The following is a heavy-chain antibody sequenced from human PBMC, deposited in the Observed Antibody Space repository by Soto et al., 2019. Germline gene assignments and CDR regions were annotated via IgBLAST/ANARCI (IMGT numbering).Heavy chain of an antibody. Sequence: EVQLVESGGGLVQPGGSLRLSCAASGFTFSSYSMNWVRQAPGKGLEWVSYISSSSSTIYYADSVKGRFTISRDNAKNSLYLQMNSLRDEDTAVYYCARDPRTISYYYGSGSYYNNYYYYYGMDVW. CDR1: GFTFSSYS. D-gene: IGHD3-10*01. V-gene: IGHV3-48*02. J-gene: IGHJ6*01. CDR3: ARDPRTISYYYGSGSYYNNYYYYYGMDV. CDR2: ISSSSSTI.